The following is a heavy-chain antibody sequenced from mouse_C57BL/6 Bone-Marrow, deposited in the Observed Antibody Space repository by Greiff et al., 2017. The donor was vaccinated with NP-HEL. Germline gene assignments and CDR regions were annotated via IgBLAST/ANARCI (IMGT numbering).Heavy chain of an antibody. Sequence: QVHVKQSGAELVRPGASVTLSCKASGYTFTDYEMHWVKQTPVHGLEWIGAIDPETGGTAYNQKFKGKAILTADKSSSTAYMELRSLTSEDSAVYYCKNYYGSSQAWFAYWGQGTLVTVSA. D-gene: IGHD1-1*01. CDR1: GYTFTDYE. J-gene: IGHJ3*01. V-gene: IGHV1-15*01. CDR3: KNYYGSSQAWFAY. CDR2: IDPETGGT.